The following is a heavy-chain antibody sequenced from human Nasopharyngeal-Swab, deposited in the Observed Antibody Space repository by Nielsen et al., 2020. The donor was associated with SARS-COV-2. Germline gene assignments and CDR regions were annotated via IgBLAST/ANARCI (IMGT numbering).Heavy chain of an antibody. CDR3: ARVMSVAGWSDWFDP. V-gene: IGHV1-46*01. D-gene: IGHD6-19*01. J-gene: IGHJ5*02. Sequence: ASVKVSCKASGYTFTSYYMHWVRQAPGQGLEWMGIINPSGGSTSYAQKFQGRVTMTRDTSTSTVYMELSSLRSEDTAVYYCARVMSVAGWSDWFDPWGQGTLVTVSS. CDR1: GYTFTSYY. CDR2: INPSGGST.